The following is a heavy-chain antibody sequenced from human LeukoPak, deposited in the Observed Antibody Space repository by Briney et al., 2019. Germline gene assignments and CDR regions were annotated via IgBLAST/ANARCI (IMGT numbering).Heavy chain of an antibody. V-gene: IGHV4-59*01. D-gene: IGHD6-19*01. J-gene: IGHJ3*02. Sequence: SETLSLTCTLSGGSISTYYWSWIRQPPGKGLEWIGYIYYSGTTNYNPSLKSRVTISVDTSKNQFSLKLSSVTAADTAVYYCARDLGIAVPMGAFDIWGQGTMVTVSS. CDR1: GGSISTYY. CDR2: IYYSGTT. CDR3: ARDLGIAVPMGAFDI.